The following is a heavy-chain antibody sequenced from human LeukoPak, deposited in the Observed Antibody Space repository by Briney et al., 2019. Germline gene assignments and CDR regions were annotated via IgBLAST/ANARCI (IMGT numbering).Heavy chain of an antibody. J-gene: IGHJ6*03. V-gene: IGHV3-20*04. CDR2: ISRSGRAT. CDR1: GFRLDDYE. D-gene: IGHD3-10*01. Sequence: GGSLRLSCAASGFRLDDYEMSWVRQVSGKGLEYISGISRSGRATGYGDSVKGRITISRDNAKNTLFLQMTSLRAEDTALYYCARVPGSHYYYYMDVWGKRTAVTVSS. CDR3: ARVPGSHYYYYMDV.